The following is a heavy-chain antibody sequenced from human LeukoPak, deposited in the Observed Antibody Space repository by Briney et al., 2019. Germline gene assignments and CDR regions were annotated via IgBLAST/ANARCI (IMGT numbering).Heavy chain of an antibody. Sequence: ASVKASCKASGYTFTSYGISWVRQAPGQGLEWMGWISAYNGNTNYAQKLQGRVTMTTDTSTSTAYMELRSLRSDDTAVYYCARDRPQEQQLGNWFDPWGQGTLVTVSS. CDR2: ISAYNGNT. J-gene: IGHJ5*02. D-gene: IGHD6-13*01. CDR1: GYTFTSYG. CDR3: ARDRPQEQQLGNWFDP. V-gene: IGHV1-18*01.